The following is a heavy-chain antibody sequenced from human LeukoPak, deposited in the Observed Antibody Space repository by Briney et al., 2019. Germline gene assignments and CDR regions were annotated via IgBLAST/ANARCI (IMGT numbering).Heavy chain of an antibody. CDR1: GYTFTGYY. J-gene: IGHJ4*02. Sequence: GASVKVSCKASGYTFTGYYMHWVRQAPGQGLEWMGWINPNSGGTNYAQKFQGRVTMARDTSISTAYMELSRLRSDDTAVYYCARESLIQVGATPPDYWGQGTLVTVSS. CDR2: INPNSGGT. CDR3: ARESLIQVGATPPDY. V-gene: IGHV1-2*02. D-gene: IGHD1-26*01.